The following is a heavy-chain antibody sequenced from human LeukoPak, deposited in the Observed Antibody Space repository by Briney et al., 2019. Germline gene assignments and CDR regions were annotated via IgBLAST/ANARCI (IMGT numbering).Heavy chain of an antibody. CDR1: GYTFTSYG. D-gene: IGHD3-10*01. V-gene: IGHV1-18*01. Sequence: GASVKVSCKASGYTFTSYGITWVRRAPGQGLEWVAWINAYSGDTDYAQKFQGRVTVTTHSSTNTAYLEVRGLGSDATAVYYCARNSYGAGDYWGQGTLVTVSS. J-gene: IGHJ4*02. CDR3: ARNSYGAGDY. CDR2: INAYSGDT.